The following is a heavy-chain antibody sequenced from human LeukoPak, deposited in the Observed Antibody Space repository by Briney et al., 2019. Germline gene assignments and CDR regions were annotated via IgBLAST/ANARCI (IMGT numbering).Heavy chain of an antibody. Sequence: ASVKVSCKASGYTFTGYYMHWVRQAPGQGLEWMGWINPNSGCTNYAQKFQGRVTMTRDTSISTAYMELSRLRSDDTAVYYCARPLYSSSWYDYWGQGTLVTVSS. V-gene: IGHV1-2*02. J-gene: IGHJ4*02. CDR3: ARPLYSSSWYDY. CDR2: INPNSGCT. CDR1: GYTFTGYY. D-gene: IGHD6-13*01.